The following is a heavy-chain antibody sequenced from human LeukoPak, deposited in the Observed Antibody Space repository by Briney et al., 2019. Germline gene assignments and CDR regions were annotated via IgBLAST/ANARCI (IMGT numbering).Heavy chain of an antibody. CDR1: GYTFASYH. Sequence: GASVKVSCKTSGYTFASYHIHWVRQAPGQGLEWMGWINPNSGGTNYAQKFQGRVTMTRDTSISTAYMELSRLRSDDTAVYYCARGIVGGTVRFDYWGQGTLVTVSS. V-gene: IGHV1-2*02. CDR2: INPNSGGT. J-gene: IGHJ4*02. CDR3: ARGIVGGTVRFDY. D-gene: IGHD1-26*01.